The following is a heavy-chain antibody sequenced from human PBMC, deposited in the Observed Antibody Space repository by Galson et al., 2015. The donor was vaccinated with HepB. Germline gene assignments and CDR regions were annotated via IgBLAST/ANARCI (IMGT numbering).Heavy chain of an antibody. Sequence: SVKVSCKASGSSFYSYNIVWVRQAPGQGPEWVGWISVYTGDTNSAQKFQGRVTMTTDTSTSTAYMEVRSLRSDDTAVFYCARVGIDADTAVATPAYYYYGMDVWGRGTTVTVSS. D-gene: IGHD5-18*01. CDR2: ISVYTGDT. J-gene: IGHJ6*02. CDR1: GSSFYSYN. CDR3: ARVGIDADTAVATPAYYYYGMDV. V-gene: IGHV1-18*04.